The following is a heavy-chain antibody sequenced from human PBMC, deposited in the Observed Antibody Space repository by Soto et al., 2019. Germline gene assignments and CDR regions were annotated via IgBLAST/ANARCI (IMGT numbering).Heavy chain of an antibody. Sequence: SETLSLTCTVSGGSISSSSYYWGWIRQPPGKGLEWIGSIYYSGSTYYNPSLKSRVTISVDTSKNQFSLKLSSVTAADTAVYYCARVLGIYYYGMDVWGQGTTVTVSS. CDR1: GGSISSSSYY. J-gene: IGHJ6*02. V-gene: IGHV4-39*01. CDR2: IYYSGST. CDR3: ARVLGIYYYGMDV. D-gene: IGHD3-16*01.